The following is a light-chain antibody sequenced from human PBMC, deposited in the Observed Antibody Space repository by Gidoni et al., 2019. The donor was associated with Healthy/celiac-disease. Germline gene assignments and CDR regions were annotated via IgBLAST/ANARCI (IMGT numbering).Light chain of an antibody. V-gene: IGKV1-27*01. CDR1: QGISNY. J-gene: IGKJ1*01. CDR2: AAS. CDR3: QKYNSAPWT. Sequence: DIQMTKSPSSLSASVGDRVTITCRPSQGISNYLAWYQQKPGKVPKLLIYAASTLQSGVPSRFSGSGSGTDFTLTISSLQPEDFATYYCQKYNSAPWTFGQGTKVEIK.